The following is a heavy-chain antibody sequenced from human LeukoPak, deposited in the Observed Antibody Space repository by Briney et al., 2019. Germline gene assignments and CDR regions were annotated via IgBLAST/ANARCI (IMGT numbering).Heavy chain of an antibody. CDR1: GFTFSKFW. V-gene: IGHV3-7*01. J-gene: IGHJ4*02. CDR3: ARDRHLTGYYHLDY. CDR2: IKEDGREK. Sequence: GGSLRLSCAASGFTFSKFWMSWVRQTPGKGLEWVANIKEDGREKYHEDSVRGRFAISRDNARNSLFLQMNSLRVEDTAVYYCARDRHLTGYYHLDYWGQGTLVTVSS. D-gene: IGHD3-9*01.